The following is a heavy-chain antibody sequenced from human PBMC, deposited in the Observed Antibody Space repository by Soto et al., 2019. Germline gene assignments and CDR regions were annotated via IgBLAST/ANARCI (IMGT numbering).Heavy chain of an antibody. CDR1: GFTFSTYP. CDR2: ISGSGIST. J-gene: IGHJ6*02. V-gene: IGHV3-23*01. D-gene: IGHD4-4*01. CDR3: VKPPVITASYYYYDMDV. Sequence: GGSLRLSCAASGFTFSTYPMSWVRQAPGKGREWVSGISGSGISTYYTDSVKGRFTISRDNSKNTVFLQMNSLRDEDTAVYYCVKPPVITASYYYYDMDVWVRGTTVTVSS.